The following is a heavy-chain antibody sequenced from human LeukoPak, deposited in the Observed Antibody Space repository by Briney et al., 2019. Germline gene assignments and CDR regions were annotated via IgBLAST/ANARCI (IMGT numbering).Heavy chain of an antibody. D-gene: IGHD6-19*01. V-gene: IGHV4-38-2*01. CDR2: IYHSGST. CDR1: GYSISSGYY. CDR3: ARVLAVAGVDY. J-gene: IGHJ4*02. Sequence: PSETLSLTCVVSGYSISSGYYWGWIRQPPGKGLEWIGSIYHSGSTYYNPSLKSRVTISVDTSKNQFSLKLSFVTAADTAVYYCARVLAVAGVDYWGQGTLVTVSS.